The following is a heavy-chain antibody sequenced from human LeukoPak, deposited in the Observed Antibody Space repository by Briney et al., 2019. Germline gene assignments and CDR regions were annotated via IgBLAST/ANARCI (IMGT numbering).Heavy chain of an antibody. CDR1: GFTFSSYG. Sequence: SGGSLRLSCAASGFTFSSYGMHWVRQAPGKGLEWVAVIWYDGSNKYYADSVKGRFTISRDNSKNTLYLQMNSLRAEDTAVYYCARGMVRYYYDSSGYYSPWFDPWGQGTLVTVSS. J-gene: IGHJ5*02. D-gene: IGHD3-22*01. V-gene: IGHV3-33*01. CDR3: ARGMVRYYYDSSGYYSPWFDP. CDR2: IWYDGSNK.